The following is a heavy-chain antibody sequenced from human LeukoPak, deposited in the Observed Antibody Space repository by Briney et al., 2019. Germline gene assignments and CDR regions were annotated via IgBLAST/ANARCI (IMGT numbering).Heavy chain of an antibody. D-gene: IGHD2-21*01. CDR2: ISSSSSYI. CDR3: ARAVYRDYQGPGDFNFYGMDV. CDR1: GLSFSSYS. V-gene: IGHV3-21*01. Sequence: GGSLRLSCAASGLSFSSYSMNWVRQAPGKGLEWVSSISSSSSYIYYADSVKGRFTISRDNAKNSLYLQMNSLRAEDTAVYYCARAVYRDYQGPGDFNFYGMDVWGQGTTVTVSS. J-gene: IGHJ6*02.